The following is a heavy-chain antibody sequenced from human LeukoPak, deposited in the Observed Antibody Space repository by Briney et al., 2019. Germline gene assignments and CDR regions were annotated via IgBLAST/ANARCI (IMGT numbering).Heavy chain of an antibody. D-gene: IGHD4-23*01. V-gene: IGHV3-11*05. CDR2: ISGSSGYT. Sequence: PGGSLRLSCAASGFTFSDYYMSWIRQAPGKGLEWISYISGSSGYTTYADSVKGRFTISRDNAKNSLYLQMNSLRAEDTAVYYCAKDYGGNPYNWFDPWGQGTLVTVSS. CDR3: AKDYGGNPYNWFDP. J-gene: IGHJ5*02. CDR1: GFTFSDYY.